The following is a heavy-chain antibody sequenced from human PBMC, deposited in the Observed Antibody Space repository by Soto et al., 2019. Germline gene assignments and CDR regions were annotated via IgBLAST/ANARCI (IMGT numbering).Heavy chain of an antibody. CDR1: GFTLSDYT. V-gene: IGHV3-23*01. CDR3: AKDSRYCTSTNCYFDY. Sequence: GSLRLSCAASGFTLSDYTMTWVRQAPGKGLEWVSAISGSGGNTYYADSVKGRFTISRDTSRHTLYLQMSSLRAEDTALYYCAKDSRYCTSTNCYFDYWGQGTLVTVSS. D-gene: IGHD2-2*01. J-gene: IGHJ4*02. CDR2: ISGSGGNT.